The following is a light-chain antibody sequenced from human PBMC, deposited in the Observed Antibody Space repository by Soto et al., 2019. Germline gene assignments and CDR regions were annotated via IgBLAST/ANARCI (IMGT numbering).Light chain of an antibody. Sequence: QSVLTQPPSVSGAPGQRVTISCTGSXXXIGAGYDVHWYQQLPGTAPKLLIYGNSNRPSGVPDRFSGSKSGTSASLAITGLQAEXEXXYYCQSYDSSLSVVFGGGTKLTVL. CDR3: QSYDSSLSVV. V-gene: IGLV1-40*01. J-gene: IGLJ2*01. CDR2: GNS. CDR1: XXXIGAGYD.